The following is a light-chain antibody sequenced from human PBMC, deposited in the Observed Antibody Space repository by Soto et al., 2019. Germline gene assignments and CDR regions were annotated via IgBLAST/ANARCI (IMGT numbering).Light chain of an antibody. CDR2: PAS. J-gene: IGKJ4*01. CDR3: QQSYTVTIT. Sequence: DIQMTQSPSSLSASVGDRVTITCRASQSVGSYLNCYQQKPGKAPKLLIYPASRLQSGVPSRFSGSGAGTDFTLTISSLQPEDFATYYCQQSYTVTITFRGGTKVEL. V-gene: IGKV1-39*01. CDR1: QSVGSY.